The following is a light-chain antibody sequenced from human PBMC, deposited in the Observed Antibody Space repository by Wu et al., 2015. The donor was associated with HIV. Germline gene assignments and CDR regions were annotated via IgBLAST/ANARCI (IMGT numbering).Light chain of an antibody. CDR2: AAS. CDR1: QDISNS. J-gene: IGKJ1*01. V-gene: IGKV1-NL1*01. Sequence: DIQMTQSPSSLPASVGDRVTITCRASQDISNSLAWYQHQPGKAPKLLLSAASRLESGVPSRFSGSGSGTDYTLTISSLQPEDFATYYCQQYHSTPPTFGQGTKLEIK. CDR3: QQYHSTPPT.